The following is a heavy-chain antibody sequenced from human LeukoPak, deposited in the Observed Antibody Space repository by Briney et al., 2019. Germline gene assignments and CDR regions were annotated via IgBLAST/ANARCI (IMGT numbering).Heavy chain of an antibody. CDR3: AKRRRGIAAAGTAFDY. CDR2: ISGSGGST. CDR1: GFTVSSNY. Sequence: PGESLRLSCAASGFTVSSNYMSWVRQAPGQGLEWVSAISGSGGSTYYADSVKGRFTISRDNSKNTLYLQMNSLRAEDTAVYYCAKRRRGIAAAGTAFDYWGQGTLVTVSS. J-gene: IGHJ4*02. V-gene: IGHV3-23*01. D-gene: IGHD6-13*01.